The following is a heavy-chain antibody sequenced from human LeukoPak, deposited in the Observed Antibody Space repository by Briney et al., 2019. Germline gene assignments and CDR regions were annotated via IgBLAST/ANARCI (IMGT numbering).Heavy chain of an antibody. J-gene: IGHJ5*02. Sequence: GGSLRLSCAASGFTFSSYEMTWVRQAPGKGLEWVSYISSSGSTIYYADSVKGRFTISRDNAKNSLYLQMNSLRAEDTAVYYCARERPRDSTVTTSWGQGTLVTVPS. CDR1: GFTFSSYE. CDR3: ARERPRDSTVTTS. D-gene: IGHD4-17*01. V-gene: IGHV3-48*03. CDR2: ISSSGSTI.